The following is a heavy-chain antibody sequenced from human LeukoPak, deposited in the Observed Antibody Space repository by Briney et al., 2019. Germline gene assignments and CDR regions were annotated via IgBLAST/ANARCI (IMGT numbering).Heavy chain of an antibody. J-gene: IGHJ5*02. Sequence: GASVKVSCKASRYPFTSYGISWVRQAPGQGLEWMGWISAYNGNTNYAQKLQGRVTMTTDTSTSTAYMELRSLRSDDTAVYYCARDPLTTHWFDPWGQGTLVTVSS. D-gene: IGHD4-11*01. CDR1: RYPFTSYG. CDR3: ARDPLTTHWFDP. V-gene: IGHV1-18*01. CDR2: ISAYNGNT.